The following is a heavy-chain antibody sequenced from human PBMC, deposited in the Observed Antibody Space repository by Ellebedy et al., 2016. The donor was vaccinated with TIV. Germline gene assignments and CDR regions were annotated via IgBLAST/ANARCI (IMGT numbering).Heavy chain of an antibody. CDR2: IIPIFGTA. CDR1: GGTFSSYA. V-gene: IGHV1-69*13. Sequence: AASVKVSCKASGGTFSSYAISWVRQAPGQGLEWMGGIIPIFGTANYAQKFQGRVTITADESTSTAYMELSSLRSEDTAVYYCAKGFLTMVRGPTPTFDPWGQGTLVTVSS. J-gene: IGHJ5*02. CDR3: AKGFLTMVRGPTPTFDP. D-gene: IGHD3-10*01.